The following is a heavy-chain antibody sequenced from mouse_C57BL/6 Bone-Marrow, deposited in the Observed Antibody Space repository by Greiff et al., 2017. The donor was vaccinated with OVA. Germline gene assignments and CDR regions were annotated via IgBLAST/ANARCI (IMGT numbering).Heavy chain of an antibody. V-gene: IGHV1-81*01. CDR1: GYTFTSYG. Sequence: LVESGAELARPGASVKLSCKASGYTFTSYGISWVKQRTGQGLEWIGEIYPRSGNTYYNEKFKGKATLTADKSSSTAYMELRSLTSEDSAVYFCARSGQLRRAWFAYWGQGTLVTVSA. J-gene: IGHJ3*01. CDR3: ARSGQLRRAWFAY. CDR2: IYPRSGNT. D-gene: IGHD3-2*02.